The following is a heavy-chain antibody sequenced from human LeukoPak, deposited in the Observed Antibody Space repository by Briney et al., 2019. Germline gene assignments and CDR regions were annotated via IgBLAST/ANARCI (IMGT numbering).Heavy chain of an antibody. CDR1: GNTFIDYY. Sequence: ASVKVSCKASGNTFIDYYMHWVRQAPGQGLEWVGRINPNSGGTNYAQKFQGRVTMTIDTSINTSYMELNRLTSDDTAVYYCARDRLRLLEFGQDKPNWFDPWGPGTLVTVSS. CDR2: INPNSGGT. D-gene: IGHD3-3*01. V-gene: IGHV1-2*06. CDR3: ARDRLRLLEFGQDKPNWFDP. J-gene: IGHJ5*02.